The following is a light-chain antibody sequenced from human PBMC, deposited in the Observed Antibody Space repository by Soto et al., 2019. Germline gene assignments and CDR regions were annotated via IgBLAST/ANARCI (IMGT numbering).Light chain of an antibody. J-gene: IGKJ1*01. Sequence: PGERVTLSCRASQSVSSSYLTWYQQKPGQAPRLLIYGASTRATSIPARFSGSGSGTDFTLTISRLEPEDFAVYYCQHYGSSGTFGQGTKVDIK. V-gene: IGKV3-20*01. CDR2: GAS. CDR3: QHYGSSGT. CDR1: QSVSSSY.